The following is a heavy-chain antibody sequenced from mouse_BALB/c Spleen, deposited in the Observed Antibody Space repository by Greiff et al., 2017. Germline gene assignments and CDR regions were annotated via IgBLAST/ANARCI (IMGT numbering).Heavy chain of an antibody. CDR1: GFAFSSYD. V-gene: IGHV5-12-1*01. CDR2: ISSGGGST. D-gene: IGHD2-14*01. J-gene: IGHJ3*01. CDR3: ALYRYDEFAY. Sequence: EVKLVESGGGLVKPGGSLKLSCAASGFAFSSYDMSWVRQTPEKRLEWVAYISSGGGSTYYPDTVKGRFTISRDNAKNTLYLQMSSLKSEDTAMYYCALYRYDEFAYWGQGTLVTVSA.